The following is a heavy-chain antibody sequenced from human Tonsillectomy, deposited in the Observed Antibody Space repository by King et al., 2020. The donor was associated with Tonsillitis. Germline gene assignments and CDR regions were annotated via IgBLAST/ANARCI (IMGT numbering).Heavy chain of an antibody. J-gene: IGHJ5*02. D-gene: IGHD7-27*01. CDR1: GYSFTNYW. V-gene: IGHV5-51*01. CDR3: ARQFGLTGDYWFDP. Sequence: VQLVESGAEVKKPGESLKISCKGSGYSFTNYWIGWVRQMPGKGLEWMGIIYPGDSDTRYSSSFQGQFTISADKSISTAYLQWNSLKTSDTAMYYCARQFGLTGDYWFDPWGQGTLVTVSS. CDR2: IYPGDSDT.